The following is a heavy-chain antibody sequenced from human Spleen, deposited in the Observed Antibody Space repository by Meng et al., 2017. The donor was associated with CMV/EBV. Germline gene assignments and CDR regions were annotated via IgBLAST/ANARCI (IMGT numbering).Heavy chain of an antibody. V-gene: IGHV5-51*01. CDR2: IYPGDSDT. D-gene: IGHD3-22*01. Sequence: GESLKISCKGSGYSFTNYWIGWVRQMPGKGLEWMGIIYPGDSDTRYSPSFQGQVTISADKSISTAYLQRSSLKASDTAMYYCATNYYDSSGYYLHFDYWGQGTLVTVSS. CDR3: ATNYYDSSGYYLHFDY. CDR1: GYSFTNYW. J-gene: IGHJ4*02.